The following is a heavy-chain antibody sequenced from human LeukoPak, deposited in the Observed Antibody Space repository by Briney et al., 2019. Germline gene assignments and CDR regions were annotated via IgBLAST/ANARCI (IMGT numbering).Heavy chain of an antibody. CDR2: VYYSGST. Sequence: SETLSLTCVVSGGSVSGYYWGWIRQPPGRGLERIGYVYYSGSTNYNPSFKSRITISVDTSRNQFSLQLSSVTAADTAVYYCARIHRYCSGGACYVLDNWGQGTLVAVSS. J-gene: IGHJ4*02. CDR1: GGSVSGYY. D-gene: IGHD2-15*01. CDR3: ARIHRYCSGGACYVLDN. V-gene: IGHV4-59*02.